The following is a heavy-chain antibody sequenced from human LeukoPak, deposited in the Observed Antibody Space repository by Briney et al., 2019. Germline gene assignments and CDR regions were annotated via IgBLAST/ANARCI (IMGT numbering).Heavy chain of an antibody. CDR1: GGPISSYY. V-gene: IGHV4-59*01. CDR2: IYYSGST. D-gene: IGHD1-26*01. J-gene: IGHJ4*02. Sequence: HSETLSLTCTVSGGPISSYYWSWIRQPPGKGLEWIGYIYYSGSTNYNPYLMSRVPISLDTSKNQFSLQLSPVPAALAARLHLLIEREWELPHFDYWGQGTLVTVP. CDR3: LIEREWELPHFDY.